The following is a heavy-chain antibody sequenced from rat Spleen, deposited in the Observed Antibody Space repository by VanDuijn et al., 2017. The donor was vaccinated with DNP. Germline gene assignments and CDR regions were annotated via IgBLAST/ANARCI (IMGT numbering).Heavy chain of an antibody. CDR1: GFTFRDYN. CDR2: ILYDGSST. CDR3: ARLNRFNYGSYDWYFDF. Sequence: EVQLVESGGDLVQPGRSLKVSCEVSGFTFRDYNMAWVRQAPKKGLEWVTTILYDGSSTYYRDSVKGRFTISRDNAKSTLYLQMDSLRSEETATYYCARLNRFNYGSYDWYFDFWGPGTMVTVSS. V-gene: IGHV5-7*01. D-gene: IGHD1-3*01. J-gene: IGHJ1*01.